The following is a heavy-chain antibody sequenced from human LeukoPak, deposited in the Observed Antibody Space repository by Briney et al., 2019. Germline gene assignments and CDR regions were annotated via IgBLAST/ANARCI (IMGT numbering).Heavy chain of an antibody. CDR3: TRTPDRGSYSEY. V-gene: IGHV3-49*04. CDR2: IKSKTYGGAT. D-gene: IGHD3-16*01. J-gene: IGHJ4*02. CDR1: GFTFSSYW. Sequence: GGSLRLSCAASGFTFSSYWMSWVRQAPGKGLEWVGFIKSKTYGGATEYAASVKGRFIISRDDSKSIAYLQMNSLKTEDTAVYYCTRTPDRGSYSEYWGQGTLVTVSS.